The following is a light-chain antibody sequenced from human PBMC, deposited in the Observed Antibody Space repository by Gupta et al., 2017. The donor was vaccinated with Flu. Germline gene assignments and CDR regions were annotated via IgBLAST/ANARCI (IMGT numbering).Light chain of an antibody. J-gene: IGKJ1*01. CDR2: EAT. CDR3: QQYNDYPWT. CDR1: QSISNW. V-gene: IGKV1-5*03. Sequence: DVQMTQSPSTLSASVGDRVTITCRASQSISNWLAWYQQKPGKAPKLLIYEATTLETGVPSRFSGSGSGTEFPLTISSLQPDDFANYYCQQYNDYPWTFGQGTKVE.